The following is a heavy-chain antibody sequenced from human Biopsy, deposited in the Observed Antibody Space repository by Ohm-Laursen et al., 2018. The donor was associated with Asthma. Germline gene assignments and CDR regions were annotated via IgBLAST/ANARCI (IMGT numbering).Heavy chain of an antibody. CDR1: GASIKTDDHY. Sequence: SDTLSLTCPVSGASIKTDDHYWSWLRQPPGKGLEWFGFIHYSGSTSYNPSLKGGVTISVDTSKNQFSLKLSSVTAADTAVYYCARASVAASSNWFDPWGQGTLVTVPS. V-gene: IGHV4-30-4*02. D-gene: IGHD6-19*01. CDR3: ARASVAASSNWFDP. CDR2: IHYSGST. J-gene: IGHJ5*02.